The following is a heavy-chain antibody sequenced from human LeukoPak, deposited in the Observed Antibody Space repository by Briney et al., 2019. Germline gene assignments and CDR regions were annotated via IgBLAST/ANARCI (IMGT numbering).Heavy chain of an antibody. V-gene: IGHV1-46*01. CDR3: ARDSETSSSWPGAFDY. CDR2: INPSGGST. Sequence: GASVKVSCKASGYTFISYYMHWVRQAPGQGLEWMGIINPSGGSTSYAQKFQGRVTMTRDTSTSTAYMELSSLRSEDTAVCYCARDSETSSSWPGAFDYWGQGTLVTVSS. D-gene: IGHD6-13*01. J-gene: IGHJ4*02. CDR1: GYTFISYY.